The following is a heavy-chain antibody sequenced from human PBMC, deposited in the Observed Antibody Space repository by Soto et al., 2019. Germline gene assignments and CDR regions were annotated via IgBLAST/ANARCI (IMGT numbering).Heavy chain of an antibody. CDR3: ARLRVTMIVVATDAFDI. D-gene: IGHD3-22*01. CDR2: INPNSGGT. J-gene: IGHJ3*02. Sequence: SVKVSCKASGYTFTGYYMHWVRQAPGQGLEWMGWINPNSGGTNYAQKFQGRVTMTRDTSISTAYMELSRLRSDDTAVYYCARLRVTMIVVATDAFDIWGKGTMVTV. V-gene: IGHV1-2*02. CDR1: GYTFTGYY.